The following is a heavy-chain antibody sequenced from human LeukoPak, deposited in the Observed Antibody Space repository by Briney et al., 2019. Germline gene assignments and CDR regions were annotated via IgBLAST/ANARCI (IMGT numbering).Heavy chain of an antibody. CDR3: AKPIYGDYSFDY. D-gene: IGHD4-17*01. J-gene: IGHJ4*02. CDR2: ISGSGGST. Sequence: PGGSLRLSCAASGFTFNIYAVSWVRQAPGKGLEWVSAISGSGGSTYYAGSVKGRFTISRDNSQNTLYLQMNSLRAEDTALYYCAKPIYGDYSFDYWGQGTLVTVSS. CDR1: GFTFNIYA. V-gene: IGHV3-23*01.